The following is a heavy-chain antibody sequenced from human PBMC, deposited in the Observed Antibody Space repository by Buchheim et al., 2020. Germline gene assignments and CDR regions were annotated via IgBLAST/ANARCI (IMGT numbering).Heavy chain of an antibody. J-gene: IGHJ4*02. CDR2: INSDGSGT. D-gene: IGHD4-17*01. CDR1: GFTFSSYW. Sequence: EVQLVESGGGLVQPGGSLRLSCAASGFTFSSYWMHWVRQAPGKGLVWVSRINSDGSGTSYADSVKGRFTISRDNAKNTLYLQMNSLRAEDTAVYYCARDPQDYGDYIFGNRGYWGQGTL. V-gene: IGHV3-74*01. CDR3: ARDPQDYGDYIFGNRGY.